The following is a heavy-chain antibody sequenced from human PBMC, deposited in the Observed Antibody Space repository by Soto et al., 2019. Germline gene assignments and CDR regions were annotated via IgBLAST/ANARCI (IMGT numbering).Heavy chain of an antibody. CDR1: GGSFSGYY. CDR3: ARGNYGGNSDYYYGMDV. D-gene: IGHD4-17*01. Sequence: LSLTCAVYGGSFSGYYWSWIRQPPGKGLEWIGEINHSGSTNYNPSLKSRVTISVDTSKNQFSLKLSSVTAADTAVYYCARGNYGGNSDYYYGMDVWGQGTTVTVSS. J-gene: IGHJ6*02. CDR2: INHSGST. V-gene: IGHV4-34*01.